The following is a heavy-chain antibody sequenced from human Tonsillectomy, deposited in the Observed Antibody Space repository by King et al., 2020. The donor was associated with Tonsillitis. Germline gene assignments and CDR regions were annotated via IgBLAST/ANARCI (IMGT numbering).Heavy chain of an antibody. Sequence: VQLVESGGGLVQPGGSLRLSCAASGFTFSSYGLNWVRQAPGKGLEWVSYISSSSSTIYSADSVKGRFTISRDNAKNSLYLQMNSLRAEDTAVYYCARGSYESSGSYLYYFDYWGQGTLVTVSS. CDR1: GFTFSSYG. CDR2: ISSSSSTI. J-gene: IGHJ4*02. D-gene: IGHD3-22*01. V-gene: IGHV3-48*01. CDR3: ARGSYESSGSYLYYFDY.